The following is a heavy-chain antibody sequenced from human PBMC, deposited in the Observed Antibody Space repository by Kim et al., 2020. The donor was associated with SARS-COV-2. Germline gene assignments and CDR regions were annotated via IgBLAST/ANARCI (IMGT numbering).Heavy chain of an antibody. CDR1: GFTFDDYA. J-gene: IGHJ3*02. D-gene: IGHD1-1*01. CDR3: AKGDSEQLASFDI. Sequence: GGSLRLSCAASGFTFDDYAMHWVRQAPGKGLEWVSSINWKSNNIVYADSVKGRFTISRDNAKNSLYLQMNSLRAEDTALYYCAKGDSEQLASFDIWGQGT. V-gene: IGHV3-9*01. CDR2: INWKSNNI.